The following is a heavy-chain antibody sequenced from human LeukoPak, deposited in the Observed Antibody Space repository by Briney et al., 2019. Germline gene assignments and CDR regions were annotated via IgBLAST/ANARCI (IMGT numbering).Heavy chain of an antibody. CDR1: GGSFSGYY. D-gene: IGHD2-2*01. V-gene: IGHV4-59*10. CDR2: IYTSGST. CDR3: ARRGPVVVPAAIRWFDP. Sequence: PSETLSLTCAVHGGSFSGYYWSWIRQPAGKGLEWIGRIYTSGSTNYNPSLKSRVTMSVDTSKNQFSLKLSSVTAADTAVYYCARRGPVVVPAAIRWFDPWGQGTLVTVSS. J-gene: IGHJ5*02.